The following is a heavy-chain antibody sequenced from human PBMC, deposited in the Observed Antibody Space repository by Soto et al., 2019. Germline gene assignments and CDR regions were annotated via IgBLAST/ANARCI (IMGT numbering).Heavy chain of an antibody. CDR3: ARHGFGPLHGLVDV. CDR2: INYDGYS. V-gene: IGHV4-59*08. J-gene: IGHJ6*02. Sequence: QVQLQESGPGLVKPSETLSLTCTVSGGSITNYYCSWFRQPPGKGLEWIGYINYDGYSAYNLSLKRRVTLSMDASKTQFSLMLESVPATATAVYYCARHGFGPLHGLVDVWGPGTTVIVSS. D-gene: IGHD3-10*01. CDR1: GGSITNYY.